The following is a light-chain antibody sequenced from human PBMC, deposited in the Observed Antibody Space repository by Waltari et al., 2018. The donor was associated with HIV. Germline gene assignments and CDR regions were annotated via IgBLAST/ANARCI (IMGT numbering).Light chain of an antibody. CDR1: ALPSQY. Sequence: SYELTQTPSVSVSPGQTARIPCSGDALPSQYGYWYQQRPGQAPVLVIYKDKERTAGIPERFSGSSSGTTVTLIISGVQAEDEADYFCQSADNTGGNWVFGGGTKLTVL. V-gene: IGLV3-25*03. CDR2: KDK. J-gene: IGLJ3*02. CDR3: QSADNTGGNWV.